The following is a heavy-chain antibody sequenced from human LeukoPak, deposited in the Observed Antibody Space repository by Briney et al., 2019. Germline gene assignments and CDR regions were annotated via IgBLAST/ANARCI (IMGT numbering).Heavy chain of an antibody. J-gene: IGHJ5*02. V-gene: IGHV4-30-4*08. CDR3: ARDREGIAAAGIGWFDP. CDR2: IYYSGST. Sequence: SETLSLTCTVSGGSISSSSYYWGWIRQPPGKGLECIGYIYYSGSTYYNPSLKSRVTISVDTSKNQFSLKLSSVTAADTAVYYCARDREGIAAAGIGWFDPWGQGTLVTVSS. D-gene: IGHD6-13*01. CDR1: GGSISSSSYY.